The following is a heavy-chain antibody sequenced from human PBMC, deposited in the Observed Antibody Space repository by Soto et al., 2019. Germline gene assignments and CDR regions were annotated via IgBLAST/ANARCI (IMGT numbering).Heavy chain of an antibody. J-gene: IGHJ6*02. CDR1: GDTFTGXY. Sequence: GASVKVSCKACGDTFTGXYMHWVRQAPGQGPEWMGWINPNSGGTNYAQKFQGWVTMTRDTSISTAYMELSRLRSDDTAVYYCARSGETTVVTTPGSDYYYGMDVWGQGTTVTVSS. CDR3: ARSGETTVVTTPGSDYYYGMDV. CDR2: INPNSGGT. D-gene: IGHD4-17*01. V-gene: IGHV1-2*04.